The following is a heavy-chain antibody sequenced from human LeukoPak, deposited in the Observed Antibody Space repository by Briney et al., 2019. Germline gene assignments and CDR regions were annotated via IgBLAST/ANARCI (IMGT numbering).Heavy chain of an antibody. V-gene: IGHV3-74*01. J-gene: IGHJ1*01. D-gene: IGHD3-22*01. CDR3: ARSPSEIGGYYPEYFRH. CDR2: IKSDGST. Sequence: GGSLRLSCAASGFTFSSYWMHWVRQAPGRGLVWVSRIKSDGSTRYADSVKGRFTISRDNAKNTVSLQMNSLRAEDTGVYYCARSPSEIGGYYPEYFRHWGQGTLVTVSP. CDR1: GFTFSSYW.